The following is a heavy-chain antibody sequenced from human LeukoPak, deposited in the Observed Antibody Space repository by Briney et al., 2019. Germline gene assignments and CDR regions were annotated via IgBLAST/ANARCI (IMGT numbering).Heavy chain of an antibody. D-gene: IGHD1-26*01. V-gene: IGHV3-53*01. CDR3: AKDRSIGTYYTFDQ. Sequence: AGGSLRLSCVVSGFTVSRNYMSWVRQAPGKGLEWVSLNYSDGSAHYADSVKGRFTISRHNSKSTVYLQMSSLRVEDTAVYYCAKDRSIGTYYTFDQWGQGTLVTVSS. CDR2: NYSDGSA. CDR1: GFTVSRNY. J-gene: IGHJ4*02.